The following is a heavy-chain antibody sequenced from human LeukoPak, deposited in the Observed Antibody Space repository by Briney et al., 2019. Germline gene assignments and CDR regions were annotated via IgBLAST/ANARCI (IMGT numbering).Heavy chain of an antibody. CDR2: IIPIFGTA. J-gene: IGHJ6*04. CDR3: ARGNTTRGGDYGMDV. D-gene: IGHD3-16*01. Sequence: SVKVSCKASGGTFSSYAISWVRQAPGQGLELMGGIIPIFGTADYAQKFQGRVTITADKSTSTAYMELSSLRSEDTAVYYCARGNTTRGGDYGMDVWGKGTTVTVSS. V-gene: IGHV1-69*06. CDR1: GGTFSSYA.